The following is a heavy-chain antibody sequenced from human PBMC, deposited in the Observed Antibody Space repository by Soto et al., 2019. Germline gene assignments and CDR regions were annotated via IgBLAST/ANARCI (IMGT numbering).Heavy chain of an antibody. CDR2: INPNSGGT. J-gene: IGHJ4*02. D-gene: IGHD2-15*01. V-gene: IGHV1-2*02. CDR3: ARGGRPPVVLNSDH. Sequence: ASVKVSCKASGYTFTGYDIHWVRQAPGQGLEWMGWINPNSGGTNYAQKFQGRVTMTRDTSISTAYMELSRLGSDDTAVYYCARGGRPPVVLNSDHWGQGTLVTVSS. CDR1: GYTFTGYD.